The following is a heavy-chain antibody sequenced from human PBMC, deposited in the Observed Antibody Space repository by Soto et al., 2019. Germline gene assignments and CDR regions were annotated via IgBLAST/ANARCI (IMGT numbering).Heavy chain of an antibody. CDR2: ISSSSSYI. J-gene: IGHJ4*02. CDR1: GFTFSSYS. V-gene: IGHV3-21*01. Sequence: GGSLRLSCAASGFTFSSYSMNWVRQAPGKGLEWVSSISSSSSYIYYADSVKGRFTISRDNAKNSLYLQMNSLRAEDTAVYYCARDAYYDSSGFTPPLEHFDYWGQGTLVTVSS. CDR3: ARDAYYDSSGFTPPLEHFDY. D-gene: IGHD3-22*01.